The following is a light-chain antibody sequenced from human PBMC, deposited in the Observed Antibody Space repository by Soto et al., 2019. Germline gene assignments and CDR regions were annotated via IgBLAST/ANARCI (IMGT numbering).Light chain of an antibody. Sequence: QSALTQPASVFGSPGQSITISCTGTSSDVGGYNFVSWYQQHPGKAPKLMIYEVSNRPSGVSNRFSGSKSGNTASLTISGLQPEDEADYYCSSYTTSSTGVFGTGTKATVL. CDR3: SSYTTSSTGV. CDR2: EVS. CDR1: SSDVGGYNF. V-gene: IGLV2-14*03. J-gene: IGLJ1*01.